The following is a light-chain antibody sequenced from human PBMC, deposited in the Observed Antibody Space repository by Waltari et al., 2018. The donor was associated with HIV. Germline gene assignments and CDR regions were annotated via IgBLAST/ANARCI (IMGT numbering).Light chain of an antibody. J-gene: IGLJ2*01. CDR3: SSYGGSANLL. CDR1: SSDIGGYTY. CDR2: EGS. Sequence: QSALTQPPSASGSPGQSVTISCTGTSSDIGGYTYVSWYQQYPGKAPKLMIYEGSKRPSGVPDRFSGSKSANTASLTGSGLQAEDEADYYGSSYGGSANLLFGGGTKLTVL. V-gene: IGLV2-8*01.